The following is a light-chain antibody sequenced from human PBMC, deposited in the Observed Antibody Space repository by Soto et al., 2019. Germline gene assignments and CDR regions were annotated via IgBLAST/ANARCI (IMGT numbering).Light chain of an antibody. CDR3: SSYTTVSALGV. Sequence: QPALTQPASVSGSPGQSITISCTGTSSDVGGYNYVSWYQQHPGKAPKLIIYDVSDRPPGVSNRFSGSKSGNTASLTISGLQAEDEADYYCSSYTTVSALGVFGGGTKLTVL. J-gene: IGLJ2*01. V-gene: IGLV2-14*03. CDR1: SSDVGGYNY. CDR2: DVS.